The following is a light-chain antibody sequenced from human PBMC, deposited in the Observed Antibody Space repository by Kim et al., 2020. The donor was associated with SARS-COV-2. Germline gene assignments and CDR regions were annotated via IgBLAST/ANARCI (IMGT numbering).Light chain of an antibody. CDR3: QHYGSSPLT. J-gene: IGKJ4*01. CDR2: GTS. V-gene: IGKV3-20*01. CDR1: QSVSSSS. Sequence: CPGERATLSCRDSQSVSSSSLAWYQQKPGQTPRLLIYGTSSRATGIPDRFSGSGSGTDFTLTISRLEPEDFAMYYWQHYGSSPLTFGGGTKVEIK.